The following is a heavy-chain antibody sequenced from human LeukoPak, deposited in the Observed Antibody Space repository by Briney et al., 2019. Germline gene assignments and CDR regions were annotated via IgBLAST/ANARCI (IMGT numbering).Heavy chain of an antibody. CDR2: INAGSGNT. D-gene: IGHD5-12*01. Sequence: GASVKVSCKASGYTFSTYAIHWVRQAPGQRPEWMGWINAGSGNTKSSQKFQGRVSITMDKSASTAYMELSSLRSEDTAVYYCARAQGAYDFAAFDIWGQGTVVIVSS. CDR3: ARAQGAYDFAAFDI. V-gene: IGHV1-3*01. J-gene: IGHJ3*02. CDR1: GYTFSTYA.